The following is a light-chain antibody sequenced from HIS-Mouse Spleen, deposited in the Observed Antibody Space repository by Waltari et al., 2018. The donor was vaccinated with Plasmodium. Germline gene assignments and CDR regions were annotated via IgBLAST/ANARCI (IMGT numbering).Light chain of an antibody. V-gene: IGLV3-25*03. CDR3: QSADSSGTYRV. J-gene: IGLJ2*01. Sequence: SYELTQPPSVSVFPGQTARITCSGDALPKQYAYWYQQKPGQAPVLVIYNVSERPSGIPGRFHGSSSGTTVPLTISGVQAEDEADYYCQSADSSGTYRVFGGGTKLTVL. CDR2: NVS. CDR1: ALPKQY.